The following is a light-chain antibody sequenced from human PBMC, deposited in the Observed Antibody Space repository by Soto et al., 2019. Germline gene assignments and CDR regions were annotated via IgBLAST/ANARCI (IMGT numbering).Light chain of an antibody. CDR3: QQYDSSPPT. CDR1: QSINNN. CDR2: GAS. Sequence: EVVLTQSPGTLSLSPGERVTLSCRASQSINNNLPWHQKKPGQAPSLLIDGASRRATGIPDRFSGSGSGTEFTLTIRRLEPEDFAVYYCQQYDSSPPTFGGGTKVESK. V-gene: IGKV3-20*01. J-gene: IGKJ4*01.